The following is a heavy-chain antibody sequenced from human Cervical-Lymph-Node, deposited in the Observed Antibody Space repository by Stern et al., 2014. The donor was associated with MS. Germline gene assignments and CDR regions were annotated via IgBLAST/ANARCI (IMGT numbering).Heavy chain of an antibody. CDR3: ARLSSDAFDI. V-gene: IGHV4-31*03. CDR1: GGSISSGSSY. CDR2: IHYSGNT. Sequence: QVQLQESGPGLEKPSQTLSLTCSVSGGSISSGSSYWGWIPQHPGKGLECIAYIHYSGNTYYNSSLKSRVHLSADTSKNQFSLELSSVTAADTAVYYCARLSSDAFDIWGQGTLVTVSS. J-gene: IGHJ3*02.